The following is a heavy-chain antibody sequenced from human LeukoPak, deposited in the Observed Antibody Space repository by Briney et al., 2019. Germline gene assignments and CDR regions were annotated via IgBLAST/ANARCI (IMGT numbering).Heavy chain of an antibody. V-gene: IGHV3-23*01. J-gene: IGHJ4*02. Sequence: PGGSLRLSCAASGFTFSNYAMSWVRQAPGKGLEWVSAISGSGFITYYADSVKGRFTISRDNSRDTLYLQMNSLRAEDTAVYYCARDRGVYCSSGTCEAPYWGQGTLVTVSS. CDR1: GFTFSNYA. D-gene: IGHD2-15*01. CDR3: ARDRGVYCSSGTCEAPY. CDR2: ISGSGFIT.